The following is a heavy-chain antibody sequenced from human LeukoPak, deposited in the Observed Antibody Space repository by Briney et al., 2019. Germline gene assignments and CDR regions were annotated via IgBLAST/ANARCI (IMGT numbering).Heavy chain of an antibody. J-gene: IGHJ4*02. CDR2: ISAYNGNT. D-gene: IGHD2-21*02. Sequence: ASVTVSCKSSVYTFTSYAVGWVRQARGQGLEWLGWISAYNGNTHYAQKVHGRVTMTTDTSTSTAYMELRSLRSDDTAVYYCARYCGGDCYDFDYWGQGALVTVSS. CDR1: VYTFTSYA. CDR3: ARYCGGDCYDFDY. V-gene: IGHV1-18*01.